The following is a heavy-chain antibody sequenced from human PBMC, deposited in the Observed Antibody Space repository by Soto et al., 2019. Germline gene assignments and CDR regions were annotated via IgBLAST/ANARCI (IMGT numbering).Heavy chain of an antibody. J-gene: IGHJ4*02. CDR3: ARDLAWAFDS. CDR1: GFTFSTFS. D-gene: IGHD1-26*01. V-gene: IGHV3-48*02. CDR2: IGGSGGSI. Sequence: PGGSLRLSCAASGFTFSTFSMNWVRQAPGKGLEWLSYIGGSGGSISYADSVKGRFTISRDNDKNTLYLQMSSLRDEDTAVYYCARDLAWAFDSWGQGALVTVSS.